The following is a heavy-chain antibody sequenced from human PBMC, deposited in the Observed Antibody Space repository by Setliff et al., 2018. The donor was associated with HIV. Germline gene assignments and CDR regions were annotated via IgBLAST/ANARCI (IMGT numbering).Heavy chain of an antibody. CDR1: GFTFSDSV. CDR2: ISVDGSGK. V-gene: IGHV3-30*07. Sequence: PGGSLRLSCAASGFTFSDSVMHWVRQPPGKGLEWVAAISVDGSGKFYADSVKGRFTISRDNAKKSLYLQMNSLRADDTAVYYCARDKGPPPVVHLDYWGQGTLVTVSS. D-gene: IGHD3-10*02. CDR3: ARDKGPPPVVHLDY. J-gene: IGHJ4*02.